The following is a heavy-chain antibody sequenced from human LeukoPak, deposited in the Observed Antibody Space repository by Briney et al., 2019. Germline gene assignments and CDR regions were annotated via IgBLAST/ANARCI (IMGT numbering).Heavy chain of an antibody. V-gene: IGHV3-30-3*01. CDR3: ARVDSGDSSSSAPFDY. Sequence: PGGSLRLSCAASDFLFSLYALHWVRQAPGKGLEWVAVISYDGSNKYYADSVKGRFTIFRDTSKNTLFLQMNSLRPDDTAVYYCARVDSGDSSSSAPFDYWGQGTRVTVSS. CDR2: ISYDGSNK. J-gene: IGHJ4*02. CDR1: DFLFSLYA. D-gene: IGHD6-6*01.